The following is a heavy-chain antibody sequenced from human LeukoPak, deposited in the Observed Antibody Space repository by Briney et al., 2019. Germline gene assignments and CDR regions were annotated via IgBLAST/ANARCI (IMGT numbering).Heavy chain of an antibody. Sequence: SETLSLTCTVSGGSISSSGYYWGWIRQPPGKGLEWIGSIYYSGSTYYNPSLKSRVTISVDTSKNQFSLKLSSVTAADTAVYHCARDQGDGGFDYWGQGTLVTVSS. CDR2: IYYSGST. D-gene: IGHD2-15*01. J-gene: IGHJ4*02. CDR1: GGSISSSGYY. CDR3: ARDQGDGGFDY. V-gene: IGHV4-39*07.